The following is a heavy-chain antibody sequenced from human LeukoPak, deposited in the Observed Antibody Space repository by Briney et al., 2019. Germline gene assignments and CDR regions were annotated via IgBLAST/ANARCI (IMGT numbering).Heavy chain of an antibody. CDR2: IYHTGSS. CDR1: GGSISSIGYY. CDR3: ARWGYYYESTGYYSFDY. Sequence: PSETLSLTCTVSGGSISSIGYYWSWVRQPPGKGLEWIGYIYHTGSSYYNPSLKSRVTISVDKSKNQFSLKLSSVTAADTAVYYCARWGYYYESTGYYSFDYWGQGTLLTVSS. J-gene: IGHJ4*02. V-gene: IGHV4-30-2*01. D-gene: IGHD3-22*01.